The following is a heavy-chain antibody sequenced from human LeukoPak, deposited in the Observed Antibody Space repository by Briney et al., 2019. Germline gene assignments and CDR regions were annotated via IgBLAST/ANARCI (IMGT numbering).Heavy chain of an antibody. CDR1: GGSISSSSYY. CDR2: IYYSGST. Sequence: PSETLSLTCTVSGGSISSSSYYWGWIRQPPGKGLEWIGIIYYSGSTYYNPSLKSRVTISVDTSKNQFSLKLSSVTAADTAVYYCARQSQDIVERGPVYWGQGTMVTVSS. V-gene: IGHV4-39*01. J-gene: IGHJ4*02. CDR3: ARQSQDIVERGPVY. D-gene: IGHD2-15*01.